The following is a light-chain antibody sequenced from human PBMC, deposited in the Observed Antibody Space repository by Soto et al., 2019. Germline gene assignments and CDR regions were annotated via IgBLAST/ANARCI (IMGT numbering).Light chain of an antibody. CDR2: GAS. V-gene: IGKV3-15*01. CDR1: QSVSRN. CDR3: QQYNNWPLT. Sequence: EIVMTQSPATLSLSPGERATLSCRASQSVSRNLAWYQQKPGQAPRLLIYGASTRATGLPARFSGSGSGTEFTLTISSLQSEDFAVYYCQQYNNWPLTFGQGTRLEIK. J-gene: IGKJ5*01.